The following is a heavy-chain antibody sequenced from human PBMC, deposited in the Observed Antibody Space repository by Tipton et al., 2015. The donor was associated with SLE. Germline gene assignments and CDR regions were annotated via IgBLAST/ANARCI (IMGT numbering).Heavy chain of an antibody. CDR2: IYTSGST. V-gene: IGHV4-59*01. D-gene: IGHD6-6*01. J-gene: IGHJ4*02. CDR1: GGSISSYY. Sequence: TLSLTCTVSGGSISSYYWSWIRQPPGKGLEWIGYIYTSGSTNYNPPLQSRVTISVDTSKNQFSLKLRSVTAADTAVYYCASRSSSSHFDYWGQGTLVTVSS. CDR3: ASRSSSSHFDY.